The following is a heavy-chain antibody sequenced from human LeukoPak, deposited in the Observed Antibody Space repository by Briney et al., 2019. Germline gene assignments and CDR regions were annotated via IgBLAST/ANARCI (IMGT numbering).Heavy chain of an antibody. J-gene: IGHJ6*02. CDR1: GGSISGYY. Sequence: SETLSLTCTVSGGSISGYYWSWIRQPPGKGLEWIGYIYYSGSTNYNPSLKSRVTISVDTSKNQFSLKLSSVTAADTAVYYCARMIARPDYYYGMDVWGQGTTVTVSS. V-gene: IGHV4-59*01. D-gene: IGHD6-6*01. CDR3: ARMIARPDYYYGMDV. CDR2: IYYSGST.